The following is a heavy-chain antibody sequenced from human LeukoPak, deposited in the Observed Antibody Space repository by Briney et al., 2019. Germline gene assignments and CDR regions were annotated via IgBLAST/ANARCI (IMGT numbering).Heavy chain of an antibody. Sequence: ASVKVSCKASGYTFTSYDIYWVRQATGQGLEWMGWMNPNSGNTGYAQKFQGRVTMTRNTSISTAYMELSSLRSEDTAVYYCARAMELVRGVIIRLFDYWGRGTLVTVSS. CDR2: MNPNSGNT. J-gene: IGHJ4*02. D-gene: IGHD3-10*01. CDR3: ARAMELVRGVIIRLFDY. CDR1: GYTFTSYD. V-gene: IGHV1-8*01.